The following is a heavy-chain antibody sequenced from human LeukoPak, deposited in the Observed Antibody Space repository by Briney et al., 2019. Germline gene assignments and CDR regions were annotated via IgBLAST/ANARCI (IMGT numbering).Heavy chain of an antibody. CDR1: GFTFSSYG. V-gene: IGHV3-30*02. D-gene: IGHD1-26*01. CDR2: IRYDGSNK. J-gene: IGHJ4*02. Sequence: GGSLRLSCAASGFTFSSYGMHWVRQAPGKGLEWVAFIRYDGSNKYYADSVKGRFTISRDNSKNTLYLQMNSLRAEDTAVYYCAKDYRRREGSHGSPDYWGQGTLVTVSS. CDR3: AKDYRRREGSHGSPDY.